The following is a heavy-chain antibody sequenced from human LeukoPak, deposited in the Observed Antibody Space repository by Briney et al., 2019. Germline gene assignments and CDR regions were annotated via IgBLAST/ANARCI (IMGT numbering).Heavy chain of an antibody. V-gene: IGHV1-46*01. Sequence: APVKVSCKASGYTFTSYYMHWVRQAPGQGLEWMGIINPSGGSTSYAQKFQGRVTMTRDTSTSTVYMELSSLRSEDTAVYYCAREWELLHGFDYWGQGTLVTVSS. CDR1: GYTFTSYY. CDR2: INPSGGST. J-gene: IGHJ4*02. D-gene: IGHD1-26*01. CDR3: AREWELLHGFDY.